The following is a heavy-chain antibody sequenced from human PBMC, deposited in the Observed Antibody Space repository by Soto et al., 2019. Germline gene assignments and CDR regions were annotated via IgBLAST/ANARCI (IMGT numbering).Heavy chain of an antibody. CDR1: GYTFTSYG. Sequence: SVKVSCKASGYTFTSYGISWVRQAPGQGLEWLGGIIPILGIPSYAQRFQDRVTITADKSTSTAYMELSSLRSEDTAVYYCARERSRYDRSGYYRPDYWGQGTLVTVSS. D-gene: IGHD3-22*01. CDR2: IIPILGIP. CDR3: ARERSRYDRSGYYRPDY. V-gene: IGHV1-69*10. J-gene: IGHJ4*02.